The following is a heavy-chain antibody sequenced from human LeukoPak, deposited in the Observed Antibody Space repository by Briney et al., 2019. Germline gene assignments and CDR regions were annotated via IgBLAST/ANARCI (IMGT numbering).Heavy chain of an antibody. D-gene: IGHD3-22*01. Sequence: PGGSLRLSCAASGFTFSSYSMNWVRQAPGKGLEWVSSISSSSSYIYYADSVKGRLTISRDNAKNSLYLQMNSLRAEDTAVYYCARDTYYYDSSGNSYFDYWGQGTLVTVSS. CDR3: ARDTYYYDSSGNSYFDY. CDR2: ISSSSSYI. V-gene: IGHV3-21*01. CDR1: GFTFSSYS. J-gene: IGHJ4*02.